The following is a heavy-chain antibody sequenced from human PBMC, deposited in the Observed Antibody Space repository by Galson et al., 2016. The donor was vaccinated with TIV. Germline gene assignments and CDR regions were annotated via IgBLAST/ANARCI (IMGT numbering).Heavy chain of an antibody. CDR1: GYSISSGYY. CDR3: VRGAGISWLRYPFEY. CDR2: IHHTGDT. D-gene: IGHD5-12*01. J-gene: IGHJ4*02. V-gene: IGHV4-38-2*02. Sequence: LSLTCTVSGYSISSGYYWGWLRQPPGKGLQWIGSIHHTGDTHYDPSLKSRVTISVDTSTNQFSLKLSSVTAADTAVYFCVRGAGISWLRYPFEYWGQGILVTVSS.